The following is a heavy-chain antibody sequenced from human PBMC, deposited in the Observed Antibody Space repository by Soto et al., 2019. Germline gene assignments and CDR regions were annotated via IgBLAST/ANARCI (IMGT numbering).Heavy chain of an antibody. D-gene: IGHD3-16*01. Sequence: GGSLRLSCAASGFTFSSYAMSWVRQAPGKGMEWVSAISGSGGSTYYADSVKGRFTISRENSKKTLYLQMNSMRAEDTAVYYCAKGMGGAIGYWGQGTLVTVSS. CDR2: ISGSGGST. J-gene: IGHJ4*02. V-gene: IGHV3-23*01. CDR1: GFTFSSYA. CDR3: AKGMGGAIGY.